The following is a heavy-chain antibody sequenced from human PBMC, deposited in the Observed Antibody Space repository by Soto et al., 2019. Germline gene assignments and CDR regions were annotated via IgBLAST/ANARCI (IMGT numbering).Heavy chain of an antibody. D-gene: IGHD2-21*01. CDR2: ISGSGAT. V-gene: IGHV4-34*01. J-gene: IGHJ4*02. Sequence: SETLSLSWGVAGVSCDGYYWSWIRQSPGKGLEWIGEISGSGATNYNPALESRVSLSLDTSKNQFSLKLDSVTASDTAVYYCAKLWRHWGQGTLVTVSS. CDR1: GVSCDGYY. CDR3: AKLWRH.